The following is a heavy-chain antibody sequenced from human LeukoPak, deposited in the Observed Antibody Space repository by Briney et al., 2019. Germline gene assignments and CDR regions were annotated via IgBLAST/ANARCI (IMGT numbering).Heavy chain of an antibody. J-gene: IGHJ6*03. V-gene: IGHV3-48*03. CDR2: ISSSGSTI. CDR3: AKGSPRGNYYYYMDV. CDR1: GFTFSSYE. Sequence: PGGSLRLSCAASGFTFSSYEMNWVRQAPGKGLEWVSYISSSGSTIYYADSVKGRFTISRDNSKNTLYLQMNSLRAEDTAVYYCAKGSPRGNYYYYMDVWGKGTTVTISS. D-gene: IGHD3-16*01.